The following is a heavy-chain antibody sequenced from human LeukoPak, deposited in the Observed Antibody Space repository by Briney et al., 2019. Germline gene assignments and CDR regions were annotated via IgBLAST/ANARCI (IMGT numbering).Heavy chain of an antibody. CDR1: GFTFSSYA. J-gene: IGHJ1*01. CDR3: AKLDGGSYRTEYFQH. D-gene: IGHD1-26*01. CDR2: ISGSGGST. V-gene: IGHV3-23*01. Sequence: PGGSLRLSCAASGFTFSSYAMSWVRQAPGKGLERVSAISGSGGSTYYADSVKGRFTISRDNSKNTLYLQMNSLRAEDTAVYYCAKLDGGSYRTEYFQHWGQGTLVTVSS.